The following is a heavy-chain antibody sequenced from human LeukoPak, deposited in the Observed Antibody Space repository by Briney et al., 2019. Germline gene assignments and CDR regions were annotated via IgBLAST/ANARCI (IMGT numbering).Heavy chain of an antibody. J-gene: IGHJ4*02. V-gene: IGHV1-2*02. Sequence: ASVKVSCKASRYTFTGYYMHWVRQAPGQGLEWMGWINPNSGGTNYAQKFQGRVTMTRDTSISTAYMELSRLRSDDTAVYYCARGRYCSSTSCIPGDYWGQGTLVTVSS. CDR2: INPNSGGT. CDR3: ARGRYCSSTSCIPGDY. D-gene: IGHD2-2*01. CDR1: RYTFTGYY.